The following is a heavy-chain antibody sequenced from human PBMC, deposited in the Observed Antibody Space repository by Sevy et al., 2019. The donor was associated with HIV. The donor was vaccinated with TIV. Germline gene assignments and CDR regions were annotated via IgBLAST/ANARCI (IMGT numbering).Heavy chain of an antibody. D-gene: IGHD3-10*01. J-gene: IGHJ4*02. CDR3: ARWGSGYGFFNY. V-gene: IGHV4-39*01. Sequence: SETLSLTCTVSGGSISSSSYCWGWIRQPPGKGLEWIGSIYYSGSTYYNPSLKSRVTISVDTSKNQFSLKLSSVTAAETAVYYCARWGSGYGFFNYWGQGTLVTVSS. CDR1: GGSISSSSYC. CDR2: IYYSGST.